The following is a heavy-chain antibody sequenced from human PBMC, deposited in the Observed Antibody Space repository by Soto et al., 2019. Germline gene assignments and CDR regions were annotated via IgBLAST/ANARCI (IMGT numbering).Heavy chain of an antibody. J-gene: IGHJ5*02. CDR3: AREWWTTGYGGNSVWFDP. CDR1: GFTFSSYG. CDR2: IWYDGSNK. Sequence: GGSLRLSCAASGFTFSSYGMHWVRQAPGKGLEWVAVIWYDGSNKYYADSVKGRFTISRDNSKDTLYLQMNSLRAEDTAVYYCAREWWTTGYGGNSVWFDPWGQGTLVTVSS. D-gene: IGHD4-17*01. V-gene: IGHV3-33*01.